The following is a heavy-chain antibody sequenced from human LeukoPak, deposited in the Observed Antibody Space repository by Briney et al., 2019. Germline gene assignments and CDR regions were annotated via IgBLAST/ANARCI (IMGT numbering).Heavy chain of an antibody. CDR3: ARLSDTEGSSTSYRASDI. D-gene: IGHD2-2*01. Sequence: QTGGSLRLSCAASGFTFTNHWMSWVRQAPGKGLEWVANIKHNGNDEHYLESVKGRFTISRDNAKNSVSLQMNSLRVEDTAVYYCARLSDTEGSSTSYRASDIWGQGTWVAVSS. CDR2: IKHNGNDE. V-gene: IGHV3-7*01. CDR1: GFTFTNHW. J-gene: IGHJ3*02.